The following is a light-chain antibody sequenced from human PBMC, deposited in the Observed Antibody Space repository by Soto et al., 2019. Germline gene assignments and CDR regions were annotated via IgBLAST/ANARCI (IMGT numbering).Light chain of an antibody. CDR2: WAS. V-gene: IGKV4-1*01. J-gene: IGKJ4*01. Sequence: DVVMTQSPDSLAVSLGERASINGKSSQSVLSRSDNKNYLSWFQQKPGQPPKLLIYWASTRDSGVPDRFSGSGSGTDFTLTISSLQAEDVAVYYCQHYYSAPLTFGGGTKVEIK. CDR3: QHYYSAPLT. CDR1: QSVLSRSDNKNY.